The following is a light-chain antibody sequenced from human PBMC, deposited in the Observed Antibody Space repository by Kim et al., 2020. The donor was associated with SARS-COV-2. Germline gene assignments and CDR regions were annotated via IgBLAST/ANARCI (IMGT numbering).Light chain of an antibody. Sequence: QRVTISCTGSSSNTGANYDVNWYQQLPGTAPELLMFGNSNRPSGVPDRFSGSKSGTSASLAITGLQADDEAAYYCQSYDNSLSAYVFGTGTKVTVL. CDR1: SSNTGANYD. J-gene: IGLJ1*01. CDR2: GNS. V-gene: IGLV1-40*01. CDR3: QSYDNSLSAYV.